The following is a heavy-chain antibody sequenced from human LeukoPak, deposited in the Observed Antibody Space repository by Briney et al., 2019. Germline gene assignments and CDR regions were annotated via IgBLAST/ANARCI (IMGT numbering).Heavy chain of an antibody. V-gene: IGHV3-53*01. CDR3: ARATPDIAAAGAFDY. CDR1: GFTFSSFS. J-gene: IGHJ4*02. CDR2: IYNGGST. D-gene: IGHD6-13*01. Sequence: GGSLRLSCAVSGFTFSSFSMNWVRQAPGKGREWVSVIYNGGSTYYADSVKGRFTISRDNSKNTLYLQMNTLRVEDTAVYYCARATPDIAAAGAFDYWGQGTLVTVSS.